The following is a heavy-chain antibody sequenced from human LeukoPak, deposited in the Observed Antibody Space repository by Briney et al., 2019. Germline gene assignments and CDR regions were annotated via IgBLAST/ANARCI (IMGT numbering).Heavy chain of an antibody. CDR1: GFTFSKTW. Sequence: GGSLRLSCAASGFTFSKTWMSWVRQAPGKGLEWVANINQAGSDKYYVDSVKGRFTISRDNARNTVYLQMNSLRAEDTAVYYCGRGDPDYWGQGTLVTVSS. J-gene: IGHJ4*02. CDR2: INQAGSDK. V-gene: IGHV3-7*01. CDR3: GRGDPDY.